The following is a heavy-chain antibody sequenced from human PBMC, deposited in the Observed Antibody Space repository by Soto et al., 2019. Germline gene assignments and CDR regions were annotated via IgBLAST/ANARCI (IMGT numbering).Heavy chain of an antibody. Sequence: QVQLQESGPGLVKPSQTLSLTCTVSGGSISSGGYYWSWIRQHPGKGLEWIGYIYYSGSTYYNPSLSSRVPRSVDTSKNQFSLQLGSVTAADMAVYYCARDPRQQLVRWGAFDIWGQGTMVTVSS. CDR1: GGSISSGGYY. V-gene: IGHV4-31*03. J-gene: IGHJ3*02. CDR2: IYYSGST. CDR3: ARDPRQQLVRWGAFDI. D-gene: IGHD6-13*01.